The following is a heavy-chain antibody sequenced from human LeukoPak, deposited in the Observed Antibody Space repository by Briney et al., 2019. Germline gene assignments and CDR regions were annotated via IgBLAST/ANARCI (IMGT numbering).Heavy chain of an antibody. CDR3: ARGAAYGSGCYWPLEDY. V-gene: IGHV1-2*06. J-gene: IGHJ4*02. Sequence: ASVKVSCKASGYTFTGYYMHWVRQAPGQGLEWMGRINPNSGGTNYAQKFQGRVTMTRDTSISTAYMELSRLRSDDTAVYYCARGAAYGSGCYWPLEDYWGQGTLVTVSS. D-gene: IGHD3-10*01. CDR2: INPNSGGT. CDR1: GYTFTGYY.